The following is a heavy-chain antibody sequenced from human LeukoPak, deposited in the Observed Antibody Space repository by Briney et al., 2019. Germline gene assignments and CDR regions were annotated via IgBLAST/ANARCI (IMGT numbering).Heavy chain of an antibody. CDR3: ARFRDFWSGSKDAFDI. J-gene: IGHJ3*02. CDR1: GGTFSSYT. D-gene: IGHD3-3*01. V-gene: IGHV1-69*02. CDR2: IIPILGIA. Sequence: EASVKVSCKASGGTFSSYTISWVRQAPGQGLEWMGRIIPILGIANYAQKFQGRVTITADKSTSTAYMELSSLRSEDTAVYYCARFRDFWSGSKDAFDIWGQGTMVTVSS.